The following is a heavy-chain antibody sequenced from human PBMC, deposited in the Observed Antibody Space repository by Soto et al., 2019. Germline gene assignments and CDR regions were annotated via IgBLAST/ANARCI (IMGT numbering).Heavy chain of an antibody. D-gene: IGHD6-19*01. CDR1: GFTFSSYG. CDR2: ISYDGSNK. V-gene: IGHV3-30*18. J-gene: IGHJ3*02. Sequence: GGSLRLSCAASGFTFSSYGMHWVRQAPGKGLEWVAVISYDGSNKYYADSVKGRFTISRDNSKNTLYLQMNSLRAEDTAVYYCAKDPCGWPPRDAFDIWGQGTMVTVSS. CDR3: AKDPCGWPPRDAFDI.